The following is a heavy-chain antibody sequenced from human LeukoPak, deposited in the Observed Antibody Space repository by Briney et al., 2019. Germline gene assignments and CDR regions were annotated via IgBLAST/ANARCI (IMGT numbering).Heavy chain of an antibody. Sequence: SETLSLTCTVSGGSISSYYRSWIRQPPGKGLEWIGYIHYSGSTNYNPSLKSRVTISIDTSKNQFSLKLSSVTAADTAVYYCARSSYYDMDVWGQGTTVTVSS. J-gene: IGHJ6*02. CDR2: IHYSGST. V-gene: IGHV4-59*01. CDR3: ARSSYYDMDV. CDR1: GGSISSYY.